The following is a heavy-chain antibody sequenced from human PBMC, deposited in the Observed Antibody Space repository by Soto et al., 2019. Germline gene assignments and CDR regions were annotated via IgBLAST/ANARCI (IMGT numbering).Heavy chain of an antibody. CDR3: ARDGGFMGGY. V-gene: IGHV3-48*03. Sequence: GGSLRLSCAASGFTFKNFEMNWVRQAPGRGLEWVSYISTSGSTIYYADSVKGRFTISRDNAKNSLYLQMNSLRAEDTAVYYCARDGGFMGGYWGQGALVTVSS. CDR2: ISTSGSTI. CDR1: GFTFKNFE. D-gene: IGHD3-16*01. J-gene: IGHJ4*02.